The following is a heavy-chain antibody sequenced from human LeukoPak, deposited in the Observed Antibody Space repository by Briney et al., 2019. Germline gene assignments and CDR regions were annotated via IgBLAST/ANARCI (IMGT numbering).Heavy chain of an antibody. CDR3: ARDLSSSYYYVFDY. CDR1: GYTFTSSG. D-gene: IGHD3-22*01. V-gene: IGHV1-18*01. J-gene: IGHJ4*02. Sequence: ASVKVSCKASGYTFTSSGISWVRQARGQGLEWMGWISAYNGNTIYAQMLQGRVTMTTDTSTSTAYMELRSLRSDDTAVYYCARDLSSSYYYVFDYWGQGTLVTVSS. CDR2: ISAYNGNT.